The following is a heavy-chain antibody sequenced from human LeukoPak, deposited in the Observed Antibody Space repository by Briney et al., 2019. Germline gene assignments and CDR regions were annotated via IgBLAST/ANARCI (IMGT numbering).Heavy chain of an antibody. D-gene: IGHD2-2*01. CDR3: AREVTSSADY. Sequence: GGSLRLSCAASGFTFSSYSMNWVRQAPGKGLEWVSSISTSSLYIYYADSVKGRFTISRDNAKNSLYLQMSSLRAEDTAVYYCAREVTSSADYWGQGTLVTVSS. CDR1: GFTFSSYS. J-gene: IGHJ4*02. CDR2: ISTSSLYI. V-gene: IGHV3-21*01.